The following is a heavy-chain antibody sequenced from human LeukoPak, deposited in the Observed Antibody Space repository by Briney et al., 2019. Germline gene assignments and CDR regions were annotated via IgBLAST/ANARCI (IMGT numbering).Heavy chain of an antibody. CDR3: ARATNYGFWSGYDPFDP. Sequence: VGSLRLSCAASGFTFSSYAMCWVRQAPGKGLEWVSAISGSGGSTYYADSVKGRFTISRDNSKNTLYLQMNNLSAEDTHVSYGARATNYGFWSGYDPFDPWGQGTLVTVSS. CDR2: ISGSGGST. J-gene: IGHJ5*02. V-gene: IGHV3-23*01. CDR1: GFTFSSYA. D-gene: IGHD3-3*01.